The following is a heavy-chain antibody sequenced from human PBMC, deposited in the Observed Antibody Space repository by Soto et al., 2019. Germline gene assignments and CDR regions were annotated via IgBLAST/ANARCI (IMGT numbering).Heavy chain of an antibody. Sequence: PLRLSCAASGFTFSNYGMHWVRQAPGKGLEWVAIIWHDGNNKYYADSVRGRFIISRDNSKSRLYLQMNSLRAEDTAVYYCASDLVGASDSYGLDVWGQGTPVTVSS. CDR2: IWHDGNNK. D-gene: IGHD1-26*01. CDR1: GFTFSNYG. J-gene: IGHJ6*02. V-gene: IGHV3-33*01. CDR3: ASDLVGASDSYGLDV.